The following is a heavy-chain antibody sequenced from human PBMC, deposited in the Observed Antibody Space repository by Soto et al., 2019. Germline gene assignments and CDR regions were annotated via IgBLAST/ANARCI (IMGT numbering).Heavy chain of an antibody. CDR2: ITPSGANT. Sequence: EVQLLESGGGLVQPGGPLRLSCAASGFTFSTYAMSWFRQAPGKGLEWVSAITPSGANTYYADSVKGRFTISRDNSKNTLYLQMNSLRAEDTAIYYCAKAGPYSGSWYYYMDVWGKGTAVTVSS. V-gene: IGHV3-23*01. CDR1: GFTFSTYA. CDR3: AKAGPYSGSWYYYMDV. J-gene: IGHJ6*03. D-gene: IGHD6-13*01.